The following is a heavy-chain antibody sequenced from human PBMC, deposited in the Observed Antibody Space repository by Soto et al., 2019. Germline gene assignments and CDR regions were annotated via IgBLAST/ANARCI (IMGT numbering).Heavy chain of an antibody. D-gene: IGHD2-2*01. V-gene: IGHV5-51*01. CDR2: IYPGDSDT. CDR1: GYSFTSYW. CDR3: ARERLWSPAASSSENNWFDP. Sequence: GESLKISCKGSGYSFTSYWIGCVRQMPGKGLEWMGIIYPGDSDTRYSTSFQGQVTISADKSISTAYLQWSSLKASDTAMYYCARERLWSPAASSSENNWFDPWGQGTMVTVSS. J-gene: IGHJ5*02.